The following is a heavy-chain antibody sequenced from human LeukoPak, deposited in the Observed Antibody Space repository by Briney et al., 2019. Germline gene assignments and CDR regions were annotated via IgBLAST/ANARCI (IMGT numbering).Heavy chain of an antibody. V-gene: IGHV4-59*08. CDR2: IHSSGST. D-gene: IGHD6-19*01. CDR1: GGTISSYY. CDR3: ARWYSSGWAFDY. J-gene: IGHJ4*02. Sequence: SETLSLTCTVSGGTISSYYWNWIRQPPGKGLEWIGYIHSSGSTKYNPSLKSRVTISVDTSKDQFSLKLSSVTAADRAVYYCARWYSSGWAFDYWGQGTLVTVSS.